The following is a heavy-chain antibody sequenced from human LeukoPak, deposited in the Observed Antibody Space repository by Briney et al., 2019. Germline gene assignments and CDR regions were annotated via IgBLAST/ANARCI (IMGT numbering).Heavy chain of an antibody. CDR1: RGSISRYY. CDR3: ARSWGGTTAFDI. J-gene: IGHJ3*02. D-gene: IGHD1-26*01. V-gene: IGHV4-59*08. CDR2: VFYSGTT. Sequence: PSETLSLTCTVSRGSISRYYWGWIRQPPGKGLEWIGFVFYSGTTNCNPSLKSRVTISVDTSKNQFSLKLHSVTAADTAVYYCARSWGGTTAFDIWGQGTMVTVSS.